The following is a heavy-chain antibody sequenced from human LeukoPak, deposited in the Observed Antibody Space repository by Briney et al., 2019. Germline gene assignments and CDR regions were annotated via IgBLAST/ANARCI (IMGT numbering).Heavy chain of an antibody. J-gene: IGHJ3*02. D-gene: IGHD5-24*01. CDR3: ARVNLLQSRSPGGYAFDI. CDR1: GFTFSSYE. Sequence: GGSLRLSCAASGFTFSSYEMNWVRQAPGEGLEWVSYISSSGSTIYYADSVKGRFTISRDNAKKSLYLQMNSLRAEDTAVYYCARVNLLQSRSPGGYAFDIWGQGTMVTVSS. CDR2: ISSSGSTI. V-gene: IGHV3-48*03.